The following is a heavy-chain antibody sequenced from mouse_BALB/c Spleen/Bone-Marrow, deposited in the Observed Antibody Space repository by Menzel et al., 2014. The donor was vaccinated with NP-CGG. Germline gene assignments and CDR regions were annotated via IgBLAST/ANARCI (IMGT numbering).Heavy chain of an antibody. Sequence: QVHLQQPGAELVKPGASVKLSCKASGYTFTSYYMYWVKQRPGQGLEWIGEINPSNGGTNFNEKFKSKATLTVDKSSSTAYMQLSSLTSEDSAAYYCTRSYYGNYFDVWGAGTTVTVSS. V-gene: IGHV1S81*02. D-gene: IGHD2-1*01. CDR1: GYTFTSYY. CDR2: INPSNGGT. J-gene: IGHJ1*01. CDR3: TRSYYGNYFDV.